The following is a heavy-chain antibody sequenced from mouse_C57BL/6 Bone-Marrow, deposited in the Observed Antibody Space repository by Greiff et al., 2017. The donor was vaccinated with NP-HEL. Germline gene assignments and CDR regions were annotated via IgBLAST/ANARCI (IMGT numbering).Heavy chain of an antibody. CDR3: ARVEGVAPFDY. D-gene: IGHD1-1*01. CDR2: ISYDGSN. Sequence: EVQLQQSGPGLVKPSQSLSLTCSVTGYSITSGYYWNWIRQFPGNKLEWMGYISYDGSNNYNPSLKNRISITRDTSKNQFFLKLNSVTTEDTATYYCARVEGVAPFDYWGQGTTLTVSS. CDR1: GYSITSGYY. J-gene: IGHJ2*01. V-gene: IGHV3-6*01.